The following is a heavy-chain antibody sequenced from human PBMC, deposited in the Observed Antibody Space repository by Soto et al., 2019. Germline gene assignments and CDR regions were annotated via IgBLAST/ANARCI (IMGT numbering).Heavy chain of an antibody. CDR3: ANSILNIRQRPSCTVV. D-gene: IGHD3-9*01. Sequence: GGTLRLSCAASGFTFSSYAMSWVRQAPGKGLEWVSAISGSGGSTYYADSVKGRFTISRDNSKNTLYLQMNSLRAEDTAVYYCANSILNIRQRPSCTVVSGQTPMVTVSS. V-gene: IGHV3-23*01. CDR1: GFTFSSYA. CDR2: ISGSGGST. J-gene: IGHJ6*02.